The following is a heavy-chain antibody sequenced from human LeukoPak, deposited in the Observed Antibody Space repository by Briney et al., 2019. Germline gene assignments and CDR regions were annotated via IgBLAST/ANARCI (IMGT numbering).Heavy chain of an antibody. CDR1: GFTFSRFE. CDR3: AREVVGATTFDY. D-gene: IGHD1-26*01. Sequence: GGSLRLSCVASGFTFSRFEMNWVRQAPGKGLEWISHISTGTYIAYTDSVKGRFTISRDNAKNSLYLQMNSLRAEDTAVYYCAREVVGATTFDYWGQGTLVTVSS. V-gene: IGHV3-21*05. J-gene: IGHJ4*02. CDR2: ISTGTYI.